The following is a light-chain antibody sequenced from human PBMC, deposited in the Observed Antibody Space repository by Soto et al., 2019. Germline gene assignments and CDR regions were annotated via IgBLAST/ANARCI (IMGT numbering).Light chain of an antibody. CDR2: EAS. J-gene: IGKJ2*01. V-gene: IGKV1-5*03. CDR3: QQYNTYPS. Sequence: DIQMTQSPSTLSASVGDRVTITCRASQGIHDWLAWYQQQPGKAPKLLIYEASRLESGVPSRFSGGRSGTEFTLTISSLQPDDFATYYCQQYNTYPSFGQGTKLEI. CDR1: QGIHDW.